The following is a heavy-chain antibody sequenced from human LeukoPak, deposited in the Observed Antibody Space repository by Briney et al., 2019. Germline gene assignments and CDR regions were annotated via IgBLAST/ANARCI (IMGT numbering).Heavy chain of an antibody. CDR1: GFTFSSYG. CDR3: AKRGCDTNGCPYYFDY. D-gene: IGHD2-8*01. Sequence: PGGSLRLSCAASGFTFSSYGMHWVRRAPGKGLEWVAVIWYDGSNKYHADSVKGRSTISSDNSKNTLYLQMNSLRAEDTAVYYCAKRGCDTNGCPYYFDYWGQGTLVTVSS. CDR2: IWYDGSNK. V-gene: IGHV3-33*06. J-gene: IGHJ4*02.